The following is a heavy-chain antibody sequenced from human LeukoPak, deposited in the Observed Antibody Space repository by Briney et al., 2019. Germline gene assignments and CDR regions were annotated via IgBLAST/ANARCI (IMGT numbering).Heavy chain of an antibody. Sequence: SETLSLTCIVSGGSISSRSSYYWGWIRQPPGKGLEWIGSIYYSGSTYYNPSLKSRVTISVDTSKNQFSLKLSSVTAADTAVYYCARPGVGATLGWFDPWGQGTLVTVSS. D-gene: IGHD1-26*01. V-gene: IGHV4-39*01. CDR3: ARPGVGATLGWFDP. J-gene: IGHJ5*02. CDR1: GGSISSRSSYY. CDR2: IYYSGST.